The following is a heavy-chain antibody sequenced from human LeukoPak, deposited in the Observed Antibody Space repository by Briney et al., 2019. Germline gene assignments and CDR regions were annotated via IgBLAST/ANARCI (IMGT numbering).Heavy chain of an antibody. J-gene: IGHJ4*02. CDR3: ARDGDDYGDLYYFDY. CDR2: TIGSGYNT. D-gene: IGHD4-17*01. CDR1: GFTFSNYA. V-gene: IGHV3-23*01. Sequence: GGSLRLSCAASGFTFSNYAMSWVRQAPGKGLEWVSATIGSGYNTYYADSVKGRFAISRDSSKNTLYLQMNSLRAEDTAVYYCARDGDDYGDLYYFDYWGQGTLVTVSS.